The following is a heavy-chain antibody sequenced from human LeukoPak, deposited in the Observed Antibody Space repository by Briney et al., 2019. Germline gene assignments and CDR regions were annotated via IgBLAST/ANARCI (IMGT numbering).Heavy chain of an antibody. CDR3: ASKTVSNN. V-gene: IGHV3-21*01. D-gene: IGHD4-17*01. Sequence: PGGSLRLSCAASGFTFSSYSMNWVRQAPGKGLEWVSSISSSSNYIYYADSVKGRFTISRDNAKNSLYLQMNSLRAEDTAVYYCASKTVSNNWGQGTLVTVSS. J-gene: IGHJ4*02. CDR2: ISSSSNYI. CDR1: GFTFSSYS.